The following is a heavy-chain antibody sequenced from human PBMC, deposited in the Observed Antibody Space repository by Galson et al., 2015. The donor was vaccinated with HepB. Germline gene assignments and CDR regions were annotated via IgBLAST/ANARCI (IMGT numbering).Heavy chain of an antibody. V-gene: IGHV3-11*03. D-gene: IGHD5-18*01. CDR2: ISSASSYT. CDR3: AGRAGYSYGYGFDY. Sequence: LRLSCAASGFTFRDYYMSWIRQAPGKGLEWVSYISSASSYTSYADSVKGRFTISRDNAKNSLYLQMNSLRAEDTAVYYCAGRAGYSYGYGFDYWGQGTLVTVSS. CDR1: GFTFRDYY. J-gene: IGHJ4*02.